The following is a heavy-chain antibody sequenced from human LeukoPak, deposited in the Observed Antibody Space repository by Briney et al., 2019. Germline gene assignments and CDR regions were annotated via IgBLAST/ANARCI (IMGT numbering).Heavy chain of an antibody. J-gene: IGHJ4*02. CDR2: IFDERNK. CDR3: ARDPIAAEPDYFDY. CDR1: GFNFGTYA. D-gene: IGHD6-25*01. V-gene: IGHV3-30*04. Sequence: GGCLRLSCSASGFNFGTYAMHWVRQAPGKGLEWVAVIFDERNKFVADSVKGRFTISRDNFKNTLYLQMNSLRDEDTAIYYCARDPIAAEPDYFDYWGQGTLVTVSS.